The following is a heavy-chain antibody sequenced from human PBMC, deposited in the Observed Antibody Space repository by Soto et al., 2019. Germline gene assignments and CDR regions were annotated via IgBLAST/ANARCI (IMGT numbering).Heavy chain of an antibody. D-gene: IGHD5-18*01. CDR1: GFTFSSYW. CDR3: ARDSSGYSYGFDAFDI. CDR2: IKQDGREK. J-gene: IGHJ3*02. Sequence: GGSLRLSCAASGFTFSSYWMSWVRQAPGKGLEWVANIKQDGREKYYVDSVKGRFTISRDNAKNSLYLQMNSLRAEDTAVYYCARDSSGYSYGFDAFDIWGQGTMVTVSS. V-gene: IGHV3-7*01.